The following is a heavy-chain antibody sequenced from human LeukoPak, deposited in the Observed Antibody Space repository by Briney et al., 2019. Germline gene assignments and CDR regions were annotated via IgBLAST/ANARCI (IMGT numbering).Heavy chain of an antibody. CDR1: GFTFSSYG. CDR2: ISYDGSNK. Sequence: GGSLRLSCAASGFTFSSYGMHWVRQAPGKGLEWVAVISYDGSNKYYADSVKGRFTISRDNSKNTLYLQMNSLRAEDTAVYYCAKGGWGTHNWFDPWGQGTLVTVSS. J-gene: IGHJ5*02. V-gene: IGHV3-30*18. D-gene: IGHD3-16*01. CDR3: AKGGWGTHNWFDP.